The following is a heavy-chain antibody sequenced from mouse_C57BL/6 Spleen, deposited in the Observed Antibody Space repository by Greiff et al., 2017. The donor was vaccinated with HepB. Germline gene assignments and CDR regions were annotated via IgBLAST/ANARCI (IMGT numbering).Heavy chain of an antibody. CDR1: GYAFSSYW. J-gene: IGHJ1*03. D-gene: IGHD1-1*01. CDR2: IYPGDGDT. Sequence: VQLQQSGAELVKPGASVKISCKASGYAFSSYWMNWVKQRPGKGLEWIGQIYPGDGDTNYNGKFKGKATLTADKSSSTAYTQLSSLTSEDSAVYFCARCYYGSGWYFDVWGTGTTVTVSS. CDR3: ARCYYGSGWYFDV. V-gene: IGHV1-80*01.